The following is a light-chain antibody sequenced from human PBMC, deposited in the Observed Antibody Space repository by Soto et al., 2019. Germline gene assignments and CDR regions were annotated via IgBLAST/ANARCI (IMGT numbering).Light chain of an antibody. CDR1: SSDIGAYNS. CDR3: SSRTTSNPYV. CDR2: EVS. J-gene: IGLJ1*01. Sequence: QSALTQPASVSGSPGQSITISCTGTSSDIGAYNSVSGYQQHPGKAPKLMIYEVSNRPSGVSNLFSASKSVNTASLTISGLQDEDEADYYCSSRTTSNPYVFGTGTKLTVL. V-gene: IGLV2-14*01.